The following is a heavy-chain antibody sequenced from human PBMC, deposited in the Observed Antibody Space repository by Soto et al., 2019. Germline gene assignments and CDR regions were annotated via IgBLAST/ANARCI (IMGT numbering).Heavy chain of an antibody. J-gene: IGHJ5*02. CDR2: IYYSGST. Sequence: QVQLQESGPGLVKPSQTLSLTCSVSGGSISSGDYYWSWIRQPPGKGLEWIGYIYYSGSTYYNPSLKRRVTTSVDTSKNQFSLKLSSVTAADTAVYYCARERPDGARLDPWGQGTLVTVSS. V-gene: IGHV4-30-4*01. CDR3: ARERPDGARLDP. CDR1: GGSISSGDYY. D-gene: IGHD6-6*01.